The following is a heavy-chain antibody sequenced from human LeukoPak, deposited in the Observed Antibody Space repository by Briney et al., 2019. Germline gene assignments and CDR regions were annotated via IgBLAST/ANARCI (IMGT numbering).Heavy chain of an antibody. J-gene: IGHJ4*02. D-gene: IGHD3-3*01. CDR3: TTAGNFWGNDY. CDR2: IKSKSDGGTT. V-gene: IGHV3-15*05. Sequence: PGGSLRLSCAASGFTFSDAWMSWVRQAPGKGLEWVGRIKSKSDGGTTDYPAPVKGRFTISRDDSKNMLYLQMNSLKIEDTAVYYCTTAGNFWGNDYWGQGTLVTVSS. CDR1: GFTFSDAW.